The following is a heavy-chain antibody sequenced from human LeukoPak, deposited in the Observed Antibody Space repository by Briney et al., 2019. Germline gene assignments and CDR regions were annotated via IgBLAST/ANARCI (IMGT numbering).Heavy chain of an antibody. J-gene: IGHJ4*02. CDR2: INPNSGGT. CDR3: ARTTYDSSGYYYVLDY. D-gene: IGHD3-22*01. V-gene: IGHV1-2*02. CDR1: GYTFSAYY. Sequence: ASVKVSCKASGYTFSAYYMHWVTQAPGQGLEWMGWINPNSGGTNYAQKFQGRVTMTRDTSISTAYMELSRLRSDDTAVYYCARTTYDSSGYYYVLDYWGQGTLVTVSS.